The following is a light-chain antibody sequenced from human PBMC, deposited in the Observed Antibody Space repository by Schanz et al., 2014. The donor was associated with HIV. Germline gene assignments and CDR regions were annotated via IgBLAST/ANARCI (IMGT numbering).Light chain of an antibody. V-gene: IGLV1-40*01. Sequence: QSVLTQPPSVSGAPGQRVTISCTGSSSNIGAGYDVHWYQQLPGTAPKLLIYGNSNRPSGVPDRISGSKSGTSASLAITGLQAEDEADYYCCSYAGSYTWVFGGGTQLTVL. CDR2: GNS. CDR3: CSYAGSYTWV. J-gene: IGLJ3*02. CDR1: SSNIGAGYD.